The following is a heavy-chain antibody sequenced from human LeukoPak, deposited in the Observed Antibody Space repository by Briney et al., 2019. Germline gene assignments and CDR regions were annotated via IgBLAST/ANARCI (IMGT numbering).Heavy chain of an antibody. CDR2: IYYSGST. CDR3: ARQDYSIPKGYFGY. V-gene: IGHV4-39*01. CDR1: GGSISSTGYY. Sequence: SETLSLTCTVSGGSISSTGYYWGWIRQPPGKGLEWIGTIYYSGSTYYNPSLKSQVTISVDTSKNQFSLKLSSVTAADTAVYYCARQDYSIPKGYFGYWGQGTLVTVSS. J-gene: IGHJ4*02. D-gene: IGHD3-3*02.